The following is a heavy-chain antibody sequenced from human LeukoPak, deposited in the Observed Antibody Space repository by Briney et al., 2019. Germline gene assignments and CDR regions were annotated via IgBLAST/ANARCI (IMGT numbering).Heavy chain of an antibody. D-gene: IGHD3-10*01. CDR1: GFTFSSYA. V-gene: IGHV3-23*01. J-gene: IGHJ4*02. CDR2: ISGSGYTT. Sequence: GGSLRLSCAASGFTFSSYAMNWVRQAPGRGLEWVSSISGSGYTTHYADSVQGRFTISRDNSNNTLYLQMNSLRVEDTAVYYCAKDMNSDWYGGPDYWGQGTLVTVS. CDR3: AKDMNSDWYGGPDY.